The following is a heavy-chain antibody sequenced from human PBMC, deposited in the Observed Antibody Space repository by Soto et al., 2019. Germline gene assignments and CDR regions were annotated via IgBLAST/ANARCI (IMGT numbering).Heavy chain of an antibody. CDR3: ARHDHSSSRPYYYYGMDV. D-gene: IGHD6-6*01. CDR1: GYSFTSYW. Sequence: GESLKISCKGSGYSFTSYWISWVRQMPGKGLEWMGRIDPSDSYTNYSPSFQGHVTISADKSISTAYLQWSSLKASDTAMYYCARHDHSSSRPYYYYGMDVWGQGTTVTVSS. J-gene: IGHJ6*02. V-gene: IGHV5-10-1*01. CDR2: IDPSDSYT.